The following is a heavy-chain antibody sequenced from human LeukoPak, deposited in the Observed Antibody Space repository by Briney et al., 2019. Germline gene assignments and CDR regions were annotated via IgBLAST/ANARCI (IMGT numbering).Heavy chain of an antibody. CDR2: ISWDGSSI. V-gene: IGHV3-9*01. J-gene: IGHJ1*01. CDR1: GFKFDNYG. D-gene: IGHD5-24*01. Sequence: GGSLRLSCVASGFKFDNYGMHWVRQAPGKGLEWVSGISWDGSSIGYADSVNGRFTISRDNSKNTLFLQMNSLRGEDTAVYYCAREARDGYTLAEYFQHWGQGTLVTVSS. CDR3: AREARDGYTLAEYFQH.